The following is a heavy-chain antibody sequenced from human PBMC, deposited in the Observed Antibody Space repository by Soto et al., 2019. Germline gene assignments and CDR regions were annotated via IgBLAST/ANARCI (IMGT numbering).Heavy chain of an antibody. D-gene: IGHD1-1*01. CDR3: ARSTYTYGMDV. CDR2: IYYSGST. V-gene: IGHV4-39*01. CDR1: GGSISSSSYY. Sequence: PSETLSLTCTVSGGSISSSSYYWGWIRQPPGKGLEWIGSIYYSGSTYYNPSLKSRVTISVDTSKNQFSLKLSSVTAADTAVYYCARSTYTYGMDVWGQGTTVTVS. J-gene: IGHJ6*02.